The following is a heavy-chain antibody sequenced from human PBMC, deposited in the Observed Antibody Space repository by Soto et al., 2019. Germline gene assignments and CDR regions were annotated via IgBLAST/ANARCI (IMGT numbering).Heavy chain of an antibody. CDR3: AREARAYYYGSGSYGSYYYGMDV. Sequence: PSETLSLTCAVYGGSFSAYYWSWTRQPPGKGLEWIGEINHSGGTSYNPSLKSRVTISVDTSKSQFSLKLTSVTAADTAVYYCAREARAYYYGSGSYGSYYYGMDVWGQGTTVTVSS. CDR2: INHSGGT. CDR1: GGSFSAYY. J-gene: IGHJ6*02. V-gene: IGHV4-34*01. D-gene: IGHD3-10*01.